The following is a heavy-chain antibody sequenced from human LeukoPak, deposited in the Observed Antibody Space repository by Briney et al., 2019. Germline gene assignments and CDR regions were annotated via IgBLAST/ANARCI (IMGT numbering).Heavy chain of an antibody. D-gene: IGHD6-19*01. CDR1: GFTFSSYA. Sequence: GGSLRLSCAASGFTFSSYAMSWVRQAPGKGLEWVSAISASGGSTYYADPVKGRFTISRDNSKNTLYLQMNSLRVEDTAVYYCVKGGSSGGSGWYGYYFDYWGQGTLVTVSS. V-gene: IGHV3-23*01. J-gene: IGHJ4*02. CDR2: ISASGGST. CDR3: VKGGSSGGSGWYGYYFDY.